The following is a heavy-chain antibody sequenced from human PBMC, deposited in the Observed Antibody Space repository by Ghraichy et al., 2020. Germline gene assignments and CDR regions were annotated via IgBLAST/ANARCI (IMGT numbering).Heavy chain of an antibody. D-gene: IGHD6-19*01. V-gene: IGHV3-33*01. CDR2: IWYDGSDK. Sequence: GGSLRLSCAASGFIFSNYGMHWVRQAPGRGLEWVAVIWYDGSDKYYADSVKGRFTISRDNSKNTVDLQMNSLRVEDTAVYYCARETQSSGWYSDHWGQGTVVTVSS. J-gene: IGHJ5*02. CDR1: GFIFSNYG. CDR3: ARETQSSGWYSDH.